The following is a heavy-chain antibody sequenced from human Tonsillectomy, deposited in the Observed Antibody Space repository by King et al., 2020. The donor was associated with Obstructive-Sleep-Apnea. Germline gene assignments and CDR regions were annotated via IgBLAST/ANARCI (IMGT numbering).Heavy chain of an antibody. CDR1: GFTFSDYY. CDR2: ISSSGNTM. CDR3: AKWGYPYYFDY. Sequence: VQLVESGGGLVKPGGSLRLSCAASGFTFSDYYMSWIRQAPGKGLEWVSYISSSGNTMYYADSVKGRFTISRDNAKNYLHLQMNSLSAEDTAVYYCAKWGYPYYFDYWGQGTLVTVSS. J-gene: IGHJ4*02. V-gene: IGHV3-11*01. D-gene: IGHD1-26*01.